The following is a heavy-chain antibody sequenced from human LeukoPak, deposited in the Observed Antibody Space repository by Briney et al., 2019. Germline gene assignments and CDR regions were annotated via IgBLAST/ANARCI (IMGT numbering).Heavy chain of an antibody. CDR3: AVDIAVAGHFDY. J-gene: IGHJ4*02. CDR2: IIPIFGTA. V-gene: IGHV1-69*05. CDR1: GGTFSSYA. Sequence: SVKVSCKASGGTFSSYAISWVRQAPGQGLEWMGGIIPIFGTANYAQKFQGRVTITTDESTSTAYMELSSLRSEDTAVYYCAVDIAVAGHFDYWGQGTLVTVSS. D-gene: IGHD6-19*01.